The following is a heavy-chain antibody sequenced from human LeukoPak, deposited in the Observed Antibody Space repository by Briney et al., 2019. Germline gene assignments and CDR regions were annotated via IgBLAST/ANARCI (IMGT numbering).Heavy chain of an antibody. J-gene: IGHJ6*02. V-gene: IGHV4-61*08. CDR3: ARAVTPTLYYYYGMDV. D-gene: IGHD2-21*02. CDR2: IYYTGST. CDR1: GGSISSGGYY. Sequence: SETLSLTCTVSGGSISSGGYYWSWIRQPPGKGLEWIGYIYYTGSTNYNPSLKSRVTISVDTSKNQLSLKLSSVTAADTAVYYCARAVTPTLYYYYGMDVWGQGTTVTVSS.